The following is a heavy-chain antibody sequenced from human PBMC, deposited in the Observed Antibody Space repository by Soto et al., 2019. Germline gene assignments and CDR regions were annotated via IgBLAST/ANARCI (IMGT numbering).Heavy chain of an antibody. V-gene: IGHV4-59*01. Sequence: QVQLQESGPGLVKPSETLSLTCTVSGGSISSYYWSWIRQPPGKGLEWIGYIYYSGSTNYNPSLKSRVTISVDTSKNQFSLKLSSVTAADTAVYYCARGRDGYNSVAAFDIWGQGTMVTVSS. J-gene: IGHJ3*02. CDR2: IYYSGST. CDR3: ARGRDGYNSVAAFDI. CDR1: GGSISSYY. D-gene: IGHD5-12*01.